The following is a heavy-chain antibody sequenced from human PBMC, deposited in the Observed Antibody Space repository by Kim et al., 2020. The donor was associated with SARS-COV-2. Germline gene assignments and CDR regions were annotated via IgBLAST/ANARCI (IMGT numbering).Heavy chain of an antibody. D-gene: IGHD3-16*02. Sequence: SETLSLTCTVSGGSISSGGYYWSWIRQHPGKGLEWIWYIYYSGSTYYNPSLKSRVTISVDTSKNQFSLKLSSVTAADTAVYYCARAPRGGVITFGGVISGGFDYWGQGTLVTVSS. J-gene: IGHJ4*02. CDR2: IYYSGST. CDR3: ARAPRGGVITFGGVISGGFDY. CDR1: GGSISSGGYY. V-gene: IGHV4-31*03.